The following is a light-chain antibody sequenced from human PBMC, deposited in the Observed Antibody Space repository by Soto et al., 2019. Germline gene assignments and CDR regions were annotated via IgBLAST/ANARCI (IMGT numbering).Light chain of an antibody. V-gene: IGKV1-6*01. Sequence: AIQLTQSPSSLYASVGDRLTITCRASQAIRTALGWYQQKPGKVPKLLIYAASILQSGVPSRFSGSGSGTDFTLTISSLQPEDFATYYCLLDFRSFWAFGQATKVDIK. CDR1: QAIRTA. J-gene: IGKJ1*01. CDR2: AAS. CDR3: LLDFRSFWA.